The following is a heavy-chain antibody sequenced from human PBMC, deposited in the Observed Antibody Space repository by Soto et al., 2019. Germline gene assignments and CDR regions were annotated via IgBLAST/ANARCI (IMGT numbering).Heavy chain of an antibody. V-gene: IGHV3-74*01. J-gene: IGHJ4*02. Sequence: EVQLVESGGGLVQPGGSLRLSCAASGFTLSSYWMHWVRQAPGKGLVWVSRINIDGSSTSYADSVKGRFTISRDNAKNTLYLPVNSLRAEDTAVYYCARSRDGYHFVGDCWGQGTLVTVSS. CDR1: GFTLSSYW. D-gene: IGHD5-12*01. CDR3: ARSRDGYHFVGDC. CDR2: INIDGSST.